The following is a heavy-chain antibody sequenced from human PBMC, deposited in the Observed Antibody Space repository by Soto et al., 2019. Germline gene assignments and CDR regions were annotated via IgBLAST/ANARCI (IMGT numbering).Heavy chain of an antibody. CDR2: IYPGDSDT. Sequence: PGESLKISCKGSGYSFTSYWIGWVRQMPGKGLEWMGIIYPGDSDTRYSPSFQGQVTISADKSISTAYLQWSSLKASDTAMYYCASSGGHCTNGVCYGDYYYYGMDVWGQGTTVTVS. J-gene: IGHJ6*01. CDR1: GYSFTSYW. V-gene: IGHV5-51*01. CDR3: ASSGGHCTNGVCYGDYYYYGMDV. D-gene: IGHD2-8*01.